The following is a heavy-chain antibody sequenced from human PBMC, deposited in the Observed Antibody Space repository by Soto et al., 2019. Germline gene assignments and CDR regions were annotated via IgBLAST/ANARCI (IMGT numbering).Heavy chain of an antibody. CDR2: IYYSGST. V-gene: IGHV4-61*01. D-gene: IGHD6-13*01. CDR1: GGSVSSGSYY. Sequence: SETLSLTCTVSGGSVSSGSYYWSWIRQPPGKGLEWIGYIYYSGSTNYNPSLKSRVTISVDTSKNQFSLKLSSVTAADTAVYYCARDQVGIAAAGPGCFDYWGQGTLVTVSS. CDR3: ARDQVGIAAAGPGCFDY. J-gene: IGHJ4*02.